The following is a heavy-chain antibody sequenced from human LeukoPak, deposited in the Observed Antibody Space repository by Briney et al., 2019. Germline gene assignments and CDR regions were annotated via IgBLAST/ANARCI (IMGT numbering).Heavy chain of an antibody. V-gene: IGHV1-24*01. CDR3: ATDNPLPYYYDSSGYRRPTHMDV. CDR2: FDPEDGET. CDR1: GYTLTELS. D-gene: IGHD3-22*01. Sequence: ASVKVSCKVSGYTLTELSMHWVRQAPGKGLEWMGGFDPEDGETIYAQKFQGRVTMTEDTSTDTAYMELSSLRSEDTAVYYCATDNPLPYYYDSSGYRRPTHMDVWGKGTTDTISS. J-gene: IGHJ6*03.